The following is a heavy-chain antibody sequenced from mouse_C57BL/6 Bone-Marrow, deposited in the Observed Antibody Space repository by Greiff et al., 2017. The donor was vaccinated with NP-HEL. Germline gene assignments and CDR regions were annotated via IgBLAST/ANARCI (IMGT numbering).Heavy chain of an antibody. J-gene: IGHJ2*01. D-gene: IGHD2-2*01. CDR1: GYTFTSYW. Sequence: QVQLQQPGAELVKPGASVKMSCKASGYTFTSYWITWVKQRPGQGLEWIGDIYPGSGSTNYNEKFKRKATLTVDTSSSAAYMQLSSLTAEDSAVYYCAREVTAFFDYWGQGTTLTVSS. CDR2: IYPGSGST. V-gene: IGHV1-55*01. CDR3: AREVTAFFDY.